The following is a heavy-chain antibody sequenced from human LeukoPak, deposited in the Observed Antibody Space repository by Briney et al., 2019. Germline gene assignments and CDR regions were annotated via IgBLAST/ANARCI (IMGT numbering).Heavy chain of an antibody. CDR1: GYTFTSYG. V-gene: IGHV1-18*01. CDR2: ISAYNGNT. CDR3: ARQRGPGDPDAFDI. J-gene: IGHJ3*02. Sequence: GASVKVSCTASGYTFTSYGISWVRQAPGQGLEWMRWISAYNGNTNYAQKLQGRVTMTTDTSTSTAYMELRSLRSDDTAVYYCARQRGPGDPDAFDIWGQGTMVTVSS. D-gene: IGHD4-17*01.